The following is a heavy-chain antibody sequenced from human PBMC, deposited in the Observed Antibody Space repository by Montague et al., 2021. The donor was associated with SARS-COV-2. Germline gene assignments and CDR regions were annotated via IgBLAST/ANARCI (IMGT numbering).Heavy chain of an antibody. CDR2: IKPDESEK. Sequence: SRRHSWAASGFTFSNIWMSWVRQAPGKGLEWVANIKPDESEKNYVDSVKGRFSISRDNAKNSLYLQMDNLRAEDTAIYYCAKNGGAHGLDVWGQGTSVSVSS. J-gene: IGHJ6*02. V-gene: IGHV3-7*01. CDR1: GFTFSNIW. CDR3: AKNGGAHGLDV. D-gene: IGHD4-23*01.